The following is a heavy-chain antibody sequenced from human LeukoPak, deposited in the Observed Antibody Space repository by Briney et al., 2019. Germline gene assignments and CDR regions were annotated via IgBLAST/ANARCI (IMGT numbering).Heavy chain of an antibody. Sequence: PGRSLRLSCAASGFTFNTYAMNWVRQAPGKGLEWVAVISYDGRQNYYADSVKGRFTISRDNSKNTLYLQMYSLRDEDSAAYYCARVYLERLTAGYFDHWGQGTWVTVSP. CDR1: GFTFNTYA. J-gene: IGHJ4*02. V-gene: IGHV3-30*04. CDR3: ARVYLERLTAGYFDH. CDR2: ISYDGRQN. D-gene: IGHD2-8*01.